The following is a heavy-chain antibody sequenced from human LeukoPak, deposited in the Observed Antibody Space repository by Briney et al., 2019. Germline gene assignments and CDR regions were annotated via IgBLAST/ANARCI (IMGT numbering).Heavy chain of an antibody. D-gene: IGHD6-19*01. CDR3: ARGPLPNAVAVDSCRFDY. CDR2: SNPSGGST. CDR1: GYTFTSYY. Sequence: ASVKLSCTASGYTFTSYYMHWVRQAPGQGLGWRGISNPSGGSTSYAQKFQRRVTITRDTSTSTVYMEMSSRRAEDTAVYYCARGPLPNAVAVDSCRFDYWGQGTLVTVSS. J-gene: IGHJ4*02. V-gene: IGHV1-46*03.